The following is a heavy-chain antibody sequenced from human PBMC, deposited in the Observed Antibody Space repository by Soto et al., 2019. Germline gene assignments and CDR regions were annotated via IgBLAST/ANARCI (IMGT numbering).Heavy chain of an antibody. CDR2: INPGTGIT. CDR3: ARVSGSYWPFDY. J-gene: IGHJ4*02. CDR1: GYSFSDYY. V-gene: IGHV1-46*01. D-gene: IGHD1-26*01. Sequence: XSVKVSCKASGYSFSDYYLRWVRQAPGQGLEWMGIINPGTGITSGARKFQGRITMTRDTSTSTVYMELSSLTSEDTAVYYCARVSGSYWPFDYWGQGTLVTVSS.